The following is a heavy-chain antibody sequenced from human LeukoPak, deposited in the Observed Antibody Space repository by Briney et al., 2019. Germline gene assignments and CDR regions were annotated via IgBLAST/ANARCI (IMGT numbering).Heavy chain of an antibody. D-gene: IGHD2-2*01. Sequence: PGGSLRLSCAASGFTFASYAMTWVRQAPGKGLEWVSSISADGSTYYADSVKGRFTISRDSSRDTFFLEMNSLGAEDTALYYCVACSSASCYGDRFDPWGQGTLVTVSS. CDR3: VACSSASCYGDRFDP. V-gene: IGHV3-23*01. CDR2: ISADGST. J-gene: IGHJ5*02. CDR1: GFTFASYA.